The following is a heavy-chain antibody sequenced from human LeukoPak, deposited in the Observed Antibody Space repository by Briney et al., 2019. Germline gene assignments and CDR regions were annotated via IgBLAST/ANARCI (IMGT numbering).Heavy chain of an antibody. J-gene: IGHJ4*02. CDR2: INPNSGGT. V-gene: IGHV1-2*02. Sequence: GASVTVSSTASGYTFTGYYMHWVRQAPGQGREWMGWINPNSGGTNYAQKFQGRVTMTRDTSISTAYMELSRLRSDDTAVYYCASSRMGYSSSWYIEASFDYWGQGTLVTVSS. D-gene: IGHD6-13*01. CDR1: GYTFTGYY. CDR3: ASSRMGYSSSWYIEASFDY.